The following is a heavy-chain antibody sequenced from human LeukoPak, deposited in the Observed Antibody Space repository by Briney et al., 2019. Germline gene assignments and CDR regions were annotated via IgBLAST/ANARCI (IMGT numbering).Heavy chain of an antibody. Sequence: SETLSLTCSVSGASIGSFYWSWIRQPAGKGLEWIGRLYKGGDTNYSPSLRSRVTVSADTAKNQFSLIVSSVTAADTAMYYCARGLAPTAAGFYAFDIWGHGTMVTVSS. D-gene: IGHD2-21*02. V-gene: IGHV4-4*07. CDR1: GASIGSFY. CDR3: ARGLAPTAAGFYAFDI. CDR2: LYKGGDT. J-gene: IGHJ3*02.